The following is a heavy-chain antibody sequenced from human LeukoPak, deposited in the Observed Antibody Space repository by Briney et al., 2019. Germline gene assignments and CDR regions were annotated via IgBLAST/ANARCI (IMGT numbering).Heavy chain of an antibody. CDR2: ISAYNGNT. D-gene: IGHD2-2*02. CDR1: GYTFTSFD. Sequence: ASVKVSCKASGYTFTSFDVSWVRQAPGQGLEWMGWISAYNGNTNYAQKLQGRVTMTTDTSTSTAYMELRSLRSDDTAVYYCARDAPPDIVVVPAAILYYYYGMDVWGQGTTVTVSS. J-gene: IGHJ6*02. CDR3: ARDAPPDIVVVPAAILYYYYGMDV. V-gene: IGHV1-18*01.